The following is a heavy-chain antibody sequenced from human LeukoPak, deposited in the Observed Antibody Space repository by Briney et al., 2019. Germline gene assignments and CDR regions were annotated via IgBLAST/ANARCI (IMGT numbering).Heavy chain of an antibody. CDR3: ARLRLAVSGTPWDWFDP. Sequence: SGTLSLTCGVSGGSISNTNWWTWFRQPPGKGLEWIGEVNLQGSTNYNPSLKSRVTISVDTSRNQFSLKLSSVTAADTAVYYCARLRLAVSGTPWDWFDPWGQGTLVTVSS. V-gene: IGHV4-4*02. CDR2: VNLQGST. J-gene: IGHJ5*02. CDR1: GGSISNTNW. D-gene: IGHD6-19*01.